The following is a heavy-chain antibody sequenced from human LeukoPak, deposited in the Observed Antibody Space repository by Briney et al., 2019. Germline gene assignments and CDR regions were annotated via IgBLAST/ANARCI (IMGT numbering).Heavy chain of an antibody. CDR2: IYYSGST. D-gene: IGHD3-22*01. V-gene: IGHV4-59*01. CDR3: ARETGSVSYYDSSGYFDD. CDR1: GGSISSYY. J-gene: IGHJ4*02. Sequence: SETLSLTCTVSGGSISSYYWSWIRQPPGKGLEWIGYIYYSGSTNYNPSLKSRVTISVDTSKNHFSLKLSSVTAADTAVNYCARETGSVSYYDSSGYFDDWGQGTLVTVPS.